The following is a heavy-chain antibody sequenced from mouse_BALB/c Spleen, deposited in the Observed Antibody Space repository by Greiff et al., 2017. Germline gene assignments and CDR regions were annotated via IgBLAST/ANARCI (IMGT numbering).Heavy chain of an antibody. CDR1: GFAFSSYD. J-gene: IGHJ1*01. D-gene: IGHD2-4*01. Sequence: EVKVEESGGGLVKPGGSLKLSCAASGFAFSSYDMSWVRQTPEKRLEWVAYISSGGGSTYYPDTVKGRFTISRDNAKNTLYLQMSSLKSEDTAMYYCARHGVITTSRYWYFDVWGAGTTVTVSS. CDR3: ARHGVITTSRYWYFDV. V-gene: IGHV5-12-1*01. CDR2: ISSGGGST.